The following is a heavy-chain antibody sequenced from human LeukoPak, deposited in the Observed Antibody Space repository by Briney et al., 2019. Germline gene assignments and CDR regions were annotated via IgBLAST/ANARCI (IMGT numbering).Heavy chain of an antibody. CDR2: ITSTDGST. D-gene: IGHD2-15*01. V-gene: IGHV3-23*01. CDR1: GFTFSSYA. Sequence: GGSLRLSCAASGFTFSSYAMSWVRQAPGKGLEWDSFITSTDGSTYYADSVKGRFTISRDNSKNTLYLQMNSLRAEDTAVYFCAKRDCSGADCYSVHYWGQGTLVTVSS. CDR3: AKRDCSGADCYSVHY. J-gene: IGHJ4*02.